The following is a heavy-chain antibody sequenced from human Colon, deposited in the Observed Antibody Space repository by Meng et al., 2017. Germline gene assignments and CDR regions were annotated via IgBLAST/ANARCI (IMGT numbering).Heavy chain of an antibody. CDR3: AKPWMQLWLPDR. J-gene: IGHJ5*02. CDR2: ISSSGDRT. D-gene: IGHD5-18*01. Sequence: VQLVESGGGLVKPGGSLRLSCAASGFTFSDYYMSWIRQAPGKGLDWVSGISSSGDRTYYADSVKGRFTISRDNSKNTLYLQLNSLRAEDTAIYYCAKPWMQLWLPDRWGQGTLVTVSS. V-gene: IGHV3-11*01. CDR1: GFTFSDYY.